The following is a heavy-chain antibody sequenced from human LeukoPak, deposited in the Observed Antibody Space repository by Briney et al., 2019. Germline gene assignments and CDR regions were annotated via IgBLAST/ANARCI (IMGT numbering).Heavy chain of an antibody. CDR1: GFNFNNYW. D-gene: IGHD1-26*01. CDR3: AKFTSPYSGDY. V-gene: IGHV3-7*03. CDR2: IKDDGSEE. Sequence: PGGSLRLSCAASGFNFNNYWMSWLRQAPGKGLEWVANIKDDGSEEYYVDSVKGRFTIVRDNAYNSLYLQMNSLRVEDTAIYFCAKFTSPYSGDYWGQGTLVSVSS. J-gene: IGHJ4*02.